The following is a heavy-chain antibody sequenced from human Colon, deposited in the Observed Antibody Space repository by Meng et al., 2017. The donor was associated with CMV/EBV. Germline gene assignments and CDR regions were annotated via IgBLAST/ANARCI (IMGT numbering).Heavy chain of an antibody. D-gene: IGHD5-12*01. CDR1: GGFLSGGDFY. CDR2: IYHSGTT. V-gene: IGHV4-31*03. CDR3: ARDSGYDAPFDY. J-gene: IGHJ4*02. Sequence: QVQLQESGPGLVKSSQTLSLTCTVSGGFLSGGDFYWNWIRQHPGKGLEWIGYIYHSGTTYYNPSLKSRVMISLDKSKNQFSLNLSSVTAADTAVYFCARDSGYDAPFDYWGQGTLVTVSS.